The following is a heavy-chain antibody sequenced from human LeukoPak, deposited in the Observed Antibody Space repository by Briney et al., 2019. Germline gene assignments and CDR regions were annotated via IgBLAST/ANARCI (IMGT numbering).Heavy chain of an antibody. D-gene: IGHD5-18*01. J-gene: IGHJ1*01. CDR1: GGSISSYY. Sequence: SETLSLTCTVSGGSISSYYWSWIRQPPGKGLEWIGYIYYSGSTNYNPSLKSRVTISVDTSKNQFSLKLSSVTAADTAVYYCAGRGCSYGSEHWGQGTLVTVSS. V-gene: IGHV4-59*01. CDR2: IYYSGST. CDR3: AGRGCSYGSEH.